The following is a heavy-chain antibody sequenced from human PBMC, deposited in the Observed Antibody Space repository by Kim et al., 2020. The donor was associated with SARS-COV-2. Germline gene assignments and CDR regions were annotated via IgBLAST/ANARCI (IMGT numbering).Heavy chain of an antibody. CDR1: GFTFSSYW. CDR2: IKQDGSEK. J-gene: IGHJ6*02. D-gene: IGHD6-13*01. V-gene: IGHV3-7*03. Sequence: GGSLRLSCAASGFTFSSYWMSWVRQAPGKGLEWVANIKQDGSEKYYVDSVKGRFTISRDNAKNSLYLQMNSLRAEDTAVYYCARLNGIAAANEGYYYGMDVWGQGTTVTVSS. CDR3: ARLNGIAAANEGYYYGMDV.